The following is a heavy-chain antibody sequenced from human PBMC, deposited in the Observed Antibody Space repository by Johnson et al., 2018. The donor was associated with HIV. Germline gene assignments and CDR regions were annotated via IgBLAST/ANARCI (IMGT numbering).Heavy chain of an antibody. J-gene: IGHJ3*02. CDR2: IYSGGST. Sequence: VQLVESGGGVVQPGRSLRLSCAASGFTVSSNYMSWFRQAPGKGLEWVSVIYSGGSTYYADSVKGRFTISRDNAKNSLYLQMNSLRAEDTAVYYCARDPDVTPGAFDIWGQGTMVTVSS. D-gene: IGHD2-15*01. CDR3: ARDPDVTPGAFDI. V-gene: IGHV3-66*01. CDR1: GFTVSSNY.